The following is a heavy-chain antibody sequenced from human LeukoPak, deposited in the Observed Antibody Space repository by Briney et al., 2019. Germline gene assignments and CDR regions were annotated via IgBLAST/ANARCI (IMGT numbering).Heavy chain of an antibody. J-gene: IGHJ3*01. D-gene: IGHD5-24*01. Sequence: GGSLRLSCAASGFTFSSYAMSWVRQAPGKGLEWVSAISGSDAGTYSADSVQGRFTISRDNAKKSVYLQMNSLRDDDTAMYYCARERDGYNSVFAFDVWGQGTMVTVSS. CDR2: ISGSDAGT. CDR3: ARERDGYNSVFAFDV. CDR1: GFTFSSYA. V-gene: IGHV3-23*01.